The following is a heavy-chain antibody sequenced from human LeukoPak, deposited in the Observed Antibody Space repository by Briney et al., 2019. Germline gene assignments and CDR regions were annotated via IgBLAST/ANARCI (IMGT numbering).Heavy chain of an antibody. V-gene: IGHV1-2*02. CDR1: GYTFTGYY. CDR3: ARDTGQRTPNWFDP. J-gene: IGHJ5*02. D-gene: IGHD1-1*01. CDR2: INPNSGGT. Sequence: ASVKVSCKASGYTFTGYYMHWVRQAPGQGLEWLGWINPNSGGTNYAQKLQGRVTMTTDTSTSTAYMELRSLRSDDTAVYYCARDTGQRTPNWFDPWGQGTLVTVSS.